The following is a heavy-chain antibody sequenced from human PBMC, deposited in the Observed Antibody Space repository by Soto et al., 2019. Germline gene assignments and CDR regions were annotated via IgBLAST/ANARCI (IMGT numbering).Heavy chain of an antibody. CDR3: AREGITIFGVVITRHFDY. CDR1: GFTFSSYG. Sequence: VGSLRLSCAASGFTFSSYGMHWVRQAPGKGLEWVAVISYDGSNKYYADSVKGRFTISRDNSKNTLYLQMNSLRAEDTAVYYCAREGITIFGVVITRHFDYWGQGTLVTVSS. D-gene: IGHD3-3*01. V-gene: IGHV3-30*03. J-gene: IGHJ4*02. CDR2: ISYDGSNK.